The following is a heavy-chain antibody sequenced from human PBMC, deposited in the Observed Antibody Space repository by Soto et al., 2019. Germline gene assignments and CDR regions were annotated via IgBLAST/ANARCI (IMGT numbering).Heavy chain of an antibody. J-gene: IGHJ6*02. Sequence: SETLSLPCAVYGGSFSGYYWSWIRQPPGKGLEWIGEINHSGSTNYNPSLKSRVTISVDTSKNQFSLKLSSVTAADTAVYYCARDRHGMDVWGQGPTVTVSS. CDR1: GGSFSGYY. V-gene: IGHV4-34*01. D-gene: IGHD3-16*02. CDR2: INHSGST. CDR3: ARDRHGMDV.